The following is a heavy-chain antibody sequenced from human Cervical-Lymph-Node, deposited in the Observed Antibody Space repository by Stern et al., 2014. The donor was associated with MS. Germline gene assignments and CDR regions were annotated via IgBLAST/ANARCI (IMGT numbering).Heavy chain of an antibody. CDR1: GYTFTSYY. J-gene: IGHJ6*02. CDR2: INPSGGST. V-gene: IGHV1-46*01. CDR3: ARDPLTTVTLGYYYGMDV. Sequence: VQLVESGAEVKKPGASVKVSCKASGYTFTSYYMHWVRQAPGQGLEWMGIINPSGGSTSYAQKFQGRVTITRDTSTSTVYMELSSLRSEDTAVYYCARDPLTTVTLGYYYGMDVWGQGTTVTVSS. D-gene: IGHD4-11*01.